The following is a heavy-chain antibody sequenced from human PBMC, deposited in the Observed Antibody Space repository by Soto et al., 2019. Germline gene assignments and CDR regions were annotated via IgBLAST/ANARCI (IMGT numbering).Heavy chain of an antibody. V-gene: IGHV4-38-2*02. Sequence: SETLSLTCSVSGYSISSGYYWGWIRRAPGKGLEWIGNIHHSGSTYYNPSLESRVTISIDTSKNQFSLRLTSVTAADTAIYYCARDISASDGDYWGQGTLVTVSS. J-gene: IGHJ4*02. D-gene: IGHD2-21*01. CDR2: IHHSGST. CDR3: ARDISASDGDY. CDR1: GYSISSGYY.